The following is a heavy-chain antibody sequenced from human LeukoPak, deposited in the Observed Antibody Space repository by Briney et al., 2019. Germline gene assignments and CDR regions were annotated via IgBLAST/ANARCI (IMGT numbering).Heavy chain of an antibody. D-gene: IGHD6-13*01. CDR2: IRYDGSNK. J-gene: IGHJ4*02. V-gene: IGHV3-30*02. CDR3: AKDDRSSWYYFDY. CDR1: GFTFSSYG. Sequence: PGGSLRLSCAASGFTFSSYGMHWVRQAPGKGLEWMAFIRYDGSNKYYADSVKGRFTISRDNSKNTLYLQMNSLRAEDTAVYYCAKDDRSSWYYFDYWGQGTLVTVSS.